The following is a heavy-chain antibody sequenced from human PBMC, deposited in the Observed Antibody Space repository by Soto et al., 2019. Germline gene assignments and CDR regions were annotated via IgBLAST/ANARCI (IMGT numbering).Heavy chain of an antibody. V-gene: IGHV4-4*07. J-gene: IGHJ5*02. D-gene: IGHD6-13*01. Sequence: SETRSDTRTVSNASRYRYPGSCIRHHAGQGLAWIGHIHSSGSTNYNPSLKSRVTMSVDTSKNQFSLRLMSLTAADTAVYYCARDQGVAAAGISWFDPWGQRSLVTVPS. CDR3: ARDQGVAAAGISWFDP. CDR2: IHSSGST. CDR1: NASRYRYP.